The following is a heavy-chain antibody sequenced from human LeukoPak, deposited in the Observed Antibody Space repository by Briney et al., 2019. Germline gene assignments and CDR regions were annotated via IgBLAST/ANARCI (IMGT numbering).Heavy chain of an antibody. CDR3: AKDPLLDYGSGRFYYYFYMDV. J-gene: IGHJ6*03. Sequence: GSLRLSCVASGFTFSVYTMNWVRQAPGKGLEWVSAISGSGGDTYYADSVKGRFTISRDNSKNTLYLQMNSLRAEDTAVYYCAKDPLLDYGSGRFYYYFYMDVWGKGTTVTVSS. CDR2: ISGSGGDT. V-gene: IGHV3-23*01. D-gene: IGHD3-10*01. CDR1: GFTFSVYT.